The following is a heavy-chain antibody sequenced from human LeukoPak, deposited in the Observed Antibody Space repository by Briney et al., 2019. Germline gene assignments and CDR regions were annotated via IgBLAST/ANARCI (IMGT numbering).Heavy chain of an antibody. CDR1: GFTLSDYA. CDR2: ISYDGNNK. D-gene: IGHD2-15*01. V-gene: IGHV3-30*09. J-gene: IGHJ4*02. CDR3: VRDYCSGGRCYSAY. Sequence: PGRSLTLSCAASGFTLSDYAMHWVRQAPGKGLEWVAVISYDGNNKYYTDSVKGRFAISRDNSKNTLYLQMNSLRPEDTAVYYCVRDYCSGGRCYSAYWGQGTLVTFSS.